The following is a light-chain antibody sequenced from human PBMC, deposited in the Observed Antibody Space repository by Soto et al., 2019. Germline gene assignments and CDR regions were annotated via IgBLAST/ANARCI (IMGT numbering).Light chain of an antibody. Sequence: DIQMTQSPSSLSASAGDSVTITCRASQGVRNSSDWYQQKPGKAPKRLIYEISSLQSGVPSRFSGTGSGTEFTLTISSLQPEDFATYYCLQHSSYPFTFGPGTKVDSK. CDR3: LQHSSYPFT. V-gene: IGKV1-17*01. CDR1: QGVRNS. J-gene: IGKJ3*01. CDR2: EIS.